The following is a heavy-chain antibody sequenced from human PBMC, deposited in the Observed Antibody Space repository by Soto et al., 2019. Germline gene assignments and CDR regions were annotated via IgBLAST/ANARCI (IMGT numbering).Heavy chain of an antibody. CDR1: GYTFTTYA. J-gene: IGHJ6*01. D-gene: IGHD1-26*01. CDR2: INPASGHT. V-gene: IGHV1-3*01. Sequence: QVPLVQSGAEVKKPGASVKVSCKASGYTFTTYALHWVRQAPGQRPEWMGWINPASGHTQYSKKCQDRVTITRVTSASTGYMELSSLRSEDTAVYYCGRSVVGATGEILYTAMDVWRQGTKVTVSS. CDR3: GRSVVGATGEILYTAMDV.